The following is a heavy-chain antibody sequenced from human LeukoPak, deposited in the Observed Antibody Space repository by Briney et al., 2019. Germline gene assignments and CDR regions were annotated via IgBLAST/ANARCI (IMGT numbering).Heavy chain of an antibody. J-gene: IGHJ5*02. CDR1: GGSISSSSYY. Sequence: SQTLSLTCTVSGGSISSSSYYWGWIRQPPGKGLEWIGRIYTSGSTNYNPSLKSRVTMSVDTSKNQFSLKLSSVTAADTAVYYCARRLYSSGWSYWFDPWGQGTLVTVSS. CDR2: IYTSGST. D-gene: IGHD6-19*01. CDR3: ARRLYSSGWSYWFDP. V-gene: IGHV4-61*02.